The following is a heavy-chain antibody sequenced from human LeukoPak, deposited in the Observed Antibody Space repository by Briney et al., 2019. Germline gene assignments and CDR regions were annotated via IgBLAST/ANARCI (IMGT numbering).Heavy chain of an antibody. J-gene: IGHJ6*03. CDR2: VYYGGNT. CDR3: ARVRVVPAARGYYYYMDV. D-gene: IGHD2-2*01. Sequence: PSETLSLTCTVSGGSTSSIGYYWGWIRQPPGKGLEWIGSVYYGGNTYYNPSLKSRVTISVDTSKNQFSLKLSSVTAADTAVYYCARVRVVPAARGYYYYMDVRGKGTTVTVSS. CDR1: GGSTSSIGYY. V-gene: IGHV4-39*07.